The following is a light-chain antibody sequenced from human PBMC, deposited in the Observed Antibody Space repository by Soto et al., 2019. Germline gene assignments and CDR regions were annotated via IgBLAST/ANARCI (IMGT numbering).Light chain of an antibody. CDR1: SSNIGAGYD. CDR3: QSSDSSLTNAV. CDR2: GNN. Sequence: QSVLTQPPSVSGAPGQTITISCTGSSSNIGAGYDVHWYQQLPGRAPKLLIYGNNTRPSGVPDRFSGSKSGTSVSLAITGIRGEDEADYHCQSSDSSLTNAVFGGGTKLTVL. V-gene: IGLV1-40*01. J-gene: IGLJ2*01.